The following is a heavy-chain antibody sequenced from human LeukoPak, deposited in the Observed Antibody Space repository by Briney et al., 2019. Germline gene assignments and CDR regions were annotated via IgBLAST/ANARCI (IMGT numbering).Heavy chain of an antibody. D-gene: IGHD2-21*01. CDR2: ISAKGGGT. Sequence: ASVTVSFMASGYTFTDYNMHWVRPAPGQGLAGVGWISAKGGGTNYEPKFQGRVTMSRHTSISTAHMQLRSQKSDDTAVYHCESSRLTSRQNISPFDCRGQGTLGPVSS. V-gene: IGHV1-2*02. CDR1: GYTFTDYN. CDR3: ESSRLTSRQNISPFDC. J-gene: IGHJ4*01.